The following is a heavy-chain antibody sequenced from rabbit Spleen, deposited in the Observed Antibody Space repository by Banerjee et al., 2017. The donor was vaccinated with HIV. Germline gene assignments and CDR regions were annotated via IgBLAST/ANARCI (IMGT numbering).Heavy chain of an antibody. D-gene: IGHD6-1*01. CDR2: IYLSSAST. CDR3: AREGGILMAGYGDGNL. Sequence: QEQLVESGGGLVQPGGSLKLSCKASGFDFSSYGVSWVRQAPGKGLEWIGCIYLSSASTWYASWVNGRFTISRSTSLATVTLQVTSLTAADTATYFCAREGGILMAGYGDGNLWGQGTLVTVS. J-gene: IGHJ4*01. CDR1: GFDFSSYG. V-gene: IGHV1S47*01.